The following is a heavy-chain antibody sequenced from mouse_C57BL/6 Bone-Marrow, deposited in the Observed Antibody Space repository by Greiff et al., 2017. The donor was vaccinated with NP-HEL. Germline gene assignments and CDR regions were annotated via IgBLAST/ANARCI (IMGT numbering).Heavy chain of an antibody. V-gene: IGHV1-63*01. D-gene: IGHD1-1*01. J-gene: IGHJ2*01. CDR2: IYPGGGYT. CDR3: VLPYTRISYGY. Sequence: QVQLQQSGAELVRPGTSVKMSCKASGYTFTNYWIGWAKQRPGHGLEWIGDIYPGGGYTTYNEKFKGKATLTADKASSTAYIQFSSLTSGDSAICYCVLPYTRISYGYWGQGKTLTVSS. CDR1: GYTFTNYW.